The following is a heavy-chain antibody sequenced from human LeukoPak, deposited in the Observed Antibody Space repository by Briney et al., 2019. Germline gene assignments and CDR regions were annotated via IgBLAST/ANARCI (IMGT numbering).Heavy chain of an antibody. CDR1: GGSISRYY. Sequence: SDTLSLTCTVSGGSISRYYWSWLRQPPGKGLEWIGYMYYSGSTNYNPSLKSRVTISVDTSKTQFSLKLSSGTAADTAGYYCARGSIAAAGTPPAAEYFQHWGQGTLVTVSS. J-gene: IGHJ1*01. CDR3: ARGSIAAAGTPPAAEYFQH. D-gene: IGHD6-13*01. V-gene: IGHV4-59*07. CDR2: MYYSGST.